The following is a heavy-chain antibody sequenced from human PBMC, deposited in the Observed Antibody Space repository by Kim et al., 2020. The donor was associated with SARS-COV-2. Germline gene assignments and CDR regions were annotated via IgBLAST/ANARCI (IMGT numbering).Heavy chain of an antibody. D-gene: IGHD6-19*01. CDR2: INHSGST. CDR3: ARAPYSSGWTRWFDP. V-gene: IGHV4-34*01. Sequence: SETLSLTCAVYGGSFSGYYWSWIRQPPGKGLEWIGEINHSGSTNYNPSLKSRVTISVDTSKNQFSLKLSSVTAADTAVYYCARAPYSSGWTRWFDPWGQGTLVTVSS. CDR1: GGSFSGYY. J-gene: IGHJ5*02.